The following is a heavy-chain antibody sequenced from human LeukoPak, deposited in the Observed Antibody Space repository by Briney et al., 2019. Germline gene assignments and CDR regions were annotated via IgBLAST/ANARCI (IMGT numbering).Heavy chain of an antibody. J-gene: IGHJ4*02. V-gene: IGHV4-34*01. CDR3: ASQKMDY. Sequence: KPSETLSLTCAVYGGSFSGYYWSWIRQPPGKGLEWIGEINHSGGTNYNPSLKSRVTISVDTSKNQFSLKLSSVTAADTAVYYCASQKMDYWGQGTLVTVSS. CDR1: GGSFSGYY. CDR2: INHSGGT.